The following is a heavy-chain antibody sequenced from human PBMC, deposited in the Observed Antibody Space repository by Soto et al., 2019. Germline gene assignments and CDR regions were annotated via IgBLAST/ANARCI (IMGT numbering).Heavy chain of an antibody. CDR3: ARDRGHIVVVVAEFNWFDP. D-gene: IGHD2-15*01. J-gene: IGHJ5*02. CDR1: GYTFTSYG. V-gene: IGHV1-18*01. CDR2: ISAYNGNT. Sequence: QVQLVQSGAEVKKPGASVKVSCKASGYTFTSYGISWVRQAPGQGLEWMGWISAYNGNTNYAQKLQGRVTMTTDASTSTAYMELRSLRSDDTAVYYCARDRGHIVVVVAEFNWFDPWGQGTLVTVSS.